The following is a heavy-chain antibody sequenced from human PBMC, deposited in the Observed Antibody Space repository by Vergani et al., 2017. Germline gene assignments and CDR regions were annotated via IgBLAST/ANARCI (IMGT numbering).Heavy chain of an antibody. V-gene: IGHV1-69*17. CDR3: AGDSPSTSSHYYGMDV. D-gene: IGHD2-2*01. Sequence: QVQLVQSGAEVKKPGSSVKVSCKASGGTFSSYAISWVRQAPGQGLEWMGGIIPIFGIANYAQKFQGRVTITADKSTSTAYMELSSLRSEDTAVYYCAGDSPSTSSHYYGMDVWGQGTTVTVSS. CDR1: GGTFSSYA. J-gene: IGHJ6*02. CDR2: IIPIFGIA.